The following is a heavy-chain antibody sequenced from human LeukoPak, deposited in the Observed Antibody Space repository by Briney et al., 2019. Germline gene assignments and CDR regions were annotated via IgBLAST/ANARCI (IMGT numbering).Heavy chain of an antibody. CDR2: INPNSGGT. CDR1: GYTFTGYY. V-gene: IGHV1-2*02. J-gene: IGHJ4*02. D-gene: IGHD3-3*01. CDR3: ARVEEMKYYDFWSGYPYFDY. Sequence: GASVKVSCKASGYTFTGYYMHWVRQAPGQGLEWMGWINPNSGGTNYAQKFQGRVAMTRVTSISTAYMELSRLRSDDTAVYYCARVEEMKYYDFWSGYPYFDYWGQGTLVTVSS.